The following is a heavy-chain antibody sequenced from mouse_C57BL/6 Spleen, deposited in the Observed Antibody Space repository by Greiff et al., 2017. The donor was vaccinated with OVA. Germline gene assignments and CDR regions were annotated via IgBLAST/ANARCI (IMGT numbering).Heavy chain of an antibody. V-gene: IGHV1-81*01. CDR1: GYTFTSYG. CDR3: ARGDTTVVARFDY. CDR2: IYPRSGNT. Sequence: VQGVESGAELARPGASVKLSCKASGYTFTSYGISWVKQRTGQGLEWIGEIYPRSGNTYYNEKFKGKATLTADKSSSTAYMELRSLTSEDSAVYFCARGDTTVVARFDYWGQGTTLTVSS. D-gene: IGHD1-1*01. J-gene: IGHJ2*01.